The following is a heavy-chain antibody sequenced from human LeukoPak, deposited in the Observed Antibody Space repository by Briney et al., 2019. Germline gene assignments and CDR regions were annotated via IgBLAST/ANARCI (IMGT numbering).Heavy chain of an antibody. V-gene: IGHV4-39*01. D-gene: IGHD3-22*01. J-gene: IGHJ4*02. CDR3: ARGRYYDSSGDDY. CDR1: GGSIKNSSYY. CDR2: IYYSGST. Sequence: PSETLSLTCTASGGSIKNSSYYWSWIRQPPGKGLEWIGSIYYSGSTYYNPSLKSRVTISVDTSKNQLSLKLGSVTAADTAVYYCARGRYYDSSGDDYWGQGTLVTVSS.